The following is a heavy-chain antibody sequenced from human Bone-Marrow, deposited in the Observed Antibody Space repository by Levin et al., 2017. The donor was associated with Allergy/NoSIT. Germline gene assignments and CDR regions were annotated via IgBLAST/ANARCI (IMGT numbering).Heavy chain of an antibody. D-gene: IGHD2-15*01. J-gene: IGHJ4*02. CDR3: ARVDSPHCSRDMCYSFDY. Sequence: GESLKISCTASGFTFRSYWMTWVRLAPGKGLEWVANIKEDGTEKYYVDSVKGRFTISRDNDKSSPYLQMSSLRVEDTAVYYCARVDSPHCSRDMCYSFDYWGQGTPVNVSS. CDR2: IKEDGTEK. CDR1: GFTFRSYW. V-gene: IGHV3-7*01.